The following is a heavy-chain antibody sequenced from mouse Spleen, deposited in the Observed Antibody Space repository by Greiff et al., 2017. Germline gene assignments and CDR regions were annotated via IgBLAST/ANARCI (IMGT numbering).Heavy chain of an antibody. J-gene: IGHJ1*03. CDR1: GYTFTSYW. Sequence: QVQLQQPGAELVKPGASVKLSCKASGYTFTSYWMHWVKQRPGQGLEWIGMINPTIGSTNYNEKFKSKATLTVDKSSSTAYMQLSSLTSEDSAVYYCAICDYDCVFDVWGTGTTVTVSS. CDR2: INPTIGST. CDR3: AICDYDCVFDV. D-gene: IGHD2-4*01. V-gene: IGHV1-64*01.